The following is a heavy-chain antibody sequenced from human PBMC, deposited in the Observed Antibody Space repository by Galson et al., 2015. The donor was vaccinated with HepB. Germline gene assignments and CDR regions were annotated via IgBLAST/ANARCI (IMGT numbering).Heavy chain of an antibody. J-gene: IGHJ6*02. Sequence: SVKVSCKASGYTFTSYGISWVRQAPGQGLEWMGWISAYNGNTNYTQKLQGRVTMTTDTSTSTAYMELRSLRSDDTAVYYCARDPYGIVGAYYYYYGMDVWGQGTTVTVSS. D-gene: IGHD1-26*01. V-gene: IGHV1-18*01. CDR1: GYTFTSYG. CDR3: ARDPYGIVGAYYYYYGMDV. CDR2: ISAYNGNT.